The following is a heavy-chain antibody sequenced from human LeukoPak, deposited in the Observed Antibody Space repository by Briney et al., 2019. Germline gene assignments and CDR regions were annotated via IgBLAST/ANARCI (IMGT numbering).Heavy chain of an antibody. D-gene: IGHD3-10*01. CDR3: AKALWFGEFYY. V-gene: IGHV3-23*01. CDR1: GFTFSSYG. Sequence: GGTLRLSCAASGFTFSSYGMSWVRQAPGKGLEWVSAISGSGGSTYYADSVKGRFTISRDNSKNTLYLQMNSLSAEDTAVYYCAKALWFGEFYYWGQGTLVTVSS. J-gene: IGHJ4*02. CDR2: ISGSGGST.